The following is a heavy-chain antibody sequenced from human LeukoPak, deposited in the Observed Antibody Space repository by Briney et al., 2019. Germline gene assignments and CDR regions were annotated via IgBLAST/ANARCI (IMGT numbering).Heavy chain of an antibody. CDR3: AREWSQGH. CDR1: GFTFSSYA. D-gene: IGHD3-3*01. J-gene: IGHJ4*02. Sequence: GGSLRLSCAASGFTFSSYAMHWVRQAPGKGLEWVAVISYDGSNKYYADSVKGRFTISRDNSKNTLYLQMNSLRAEDTAVYYCAREWSQGHWGQGTLVTVSS. V-gene: IGHV3-30*04. CDR2: ISYDGSNK.